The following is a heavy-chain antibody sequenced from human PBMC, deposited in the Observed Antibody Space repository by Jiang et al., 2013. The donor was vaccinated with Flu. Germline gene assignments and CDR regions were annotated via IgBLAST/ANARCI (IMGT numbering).Heavy chain of an antibody. J-gene: IGHJ4*02. CDR3: ARAEQTYYYGSGSYYH. D-gene: IGHD3-10*01. CDR1: GYTFTSYY. Sequence: GAEVKKPGASVKVSCKASGYTFTSYYMHWVRQAPGQGLEWMGIINPSGGSTSYAQKFQGRVTMTRDTSTSTVYMELSSLRSEDTAVYYCARAEQTYYYGSGSYYHWGQGTLVTVSS. CDR2: INPSGGST. V-gene: IGHV1-46*01.